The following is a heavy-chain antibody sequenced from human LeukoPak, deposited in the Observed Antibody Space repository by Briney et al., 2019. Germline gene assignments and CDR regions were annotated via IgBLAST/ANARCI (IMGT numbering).Heavy chain of an antibody. CDR1: GFTFSRYA. J-gene: IGHJ4*02. CDR3: VKETLVVTPVFD. V-gene: IGHV3-64D*06. D-gene: IGHD4-23*01. Sequence: PGGSLRLSCSASGFTFSRYAMHWVRQAPGKGLEYVSGISSDGGSTYYADSVKGRFTISRDNSKNTLYLQMSSLRPEDTAVFYCVKETLVVTPVFDWSQGALVTVSS. CDR2: ISSDGGST.